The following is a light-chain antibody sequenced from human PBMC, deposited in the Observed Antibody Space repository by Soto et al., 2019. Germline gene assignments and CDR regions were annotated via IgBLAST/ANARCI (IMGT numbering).Light chain of an antibody. CDR2: KAS. V-gene: IGKV1-5*03. J-gene: IGKJ4*01. CDR3: QQYDNYKPLT. CDR1: QTISSW. Sequence: DIPVTQSPFTLSGSVGDKVTITFRASQTISSWLAWYQQKPGKAPKLLIYKASTLKSGVPSRFSGSGSGTEFTLTISSLQPDDFATYYCQQYDNYKPLTFGGGTKVDIK.